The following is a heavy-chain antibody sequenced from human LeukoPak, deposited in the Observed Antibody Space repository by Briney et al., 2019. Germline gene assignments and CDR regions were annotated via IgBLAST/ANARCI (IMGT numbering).Heavy chain of an antibody. J-gene: IGHJ4*02. D-gene: IGHD4-17*01. V-gene: IGHV3-30*18. CDR1: GFTFSSYG. CDR3: AKVLSHGDFDY. Sequence: GGSLRLSCAASGFTFSSYGMHWVRQAPGKGLEWVAVISYDGSNKYYADSVKGRFTISRDNSKNTLYLQMNSLRAEGTAVYYCAKVLSHGDFDYWGQGTLVTVSS. CDR2: ISYDGSNK.